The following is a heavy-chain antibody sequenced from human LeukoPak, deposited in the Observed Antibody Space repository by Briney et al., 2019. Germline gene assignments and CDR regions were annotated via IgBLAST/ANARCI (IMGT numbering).Heavy chain of an antibody. V-gene: IGHV5-51*01. CDR3: ARRYGSGSYYNWFDS. D-gene: IGHD3-10*01. CDR1: GYSFTTYW. Sequence: EESLKISCQGSGYSFTTYWIGWVRQMPGKGLEWMGIIYPDDSDTRYSPSFQGQVTISADKSINTAYLQWGSLKASDTAVYYCARRYGSGSYYNWFDSWGQGTLVTVSS. J-gene: IGHJ5*01. CDR2: IYPDDSDT.